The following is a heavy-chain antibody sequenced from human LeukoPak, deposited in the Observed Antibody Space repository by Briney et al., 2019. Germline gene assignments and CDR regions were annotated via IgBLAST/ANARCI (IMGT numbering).Heavy chain of an antibody. J-gene: IGHJ4*02. CDR1: GFTFSSYA. CDR2: ISYDGSNK. CDR3: ARESVGAYDY. Sequence: GGSLRLSCAASGFTFSSYAMHWVRQAPGKGLEWVAVISYDGSNKYYADSVKGRFTISRDNSKNTLYLQMNSLRAEDTAVYYCARESVGAYDYWGQGTLVTVSS. V-gene: IGHV3-30-3*01. D-gene: IGHD1-26*01.